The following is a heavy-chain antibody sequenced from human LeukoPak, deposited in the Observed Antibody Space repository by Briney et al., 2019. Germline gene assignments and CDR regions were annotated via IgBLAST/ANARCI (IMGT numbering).Heavy chain of an antibody. CDR2: INPNSGGT. D-gene: IGHD6-19*01. J-gene: IGHJ4*02. Sequence: GASVKVSCTASGYTFTGYYMHWVRQAPGQGLEWMGWINPNSGGTNYAQKFQGRVTMTRDTSISTAYMELSRLRSDDTAVYYCARVRAYSSGWYNYWGQGTLVTVSS. CDR3: ARVRAYSSGWYNY. V-gene: IGHV1-2*02. CDR1: GYTFTGYY.